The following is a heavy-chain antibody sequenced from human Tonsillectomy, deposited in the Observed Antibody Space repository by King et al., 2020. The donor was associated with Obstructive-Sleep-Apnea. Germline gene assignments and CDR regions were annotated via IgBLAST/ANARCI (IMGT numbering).Heavy chain of an antibody. CDR2: ISSSSSTI. V-gene: IGHV3-48*04. J-gene: IGHJ4*02. Sequence: QLVQSGGGLVQPGGSLRLSCAASGFTFSSYSMNWVRQAPGKGLEWVSYISSSSSTIYYADSVKGRFTISRDNAKNSLYLQMNRLRAEDTAVYYCAPLWGLWNPATLIDYWGQGTLVTVSS. CDR1: GFTFSSYS. CDR3: APLWGLWNPATLIDY. D-gene: IGHD1-1*01.